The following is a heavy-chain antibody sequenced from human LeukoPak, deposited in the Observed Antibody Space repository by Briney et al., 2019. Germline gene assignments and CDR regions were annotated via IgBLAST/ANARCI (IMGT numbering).Heavy chain of an antibody. CDR3: ARVPAFYNGDYWTSSNYFDY. J-gene: IGHJ4*02. Sequence: PSETLSLTCAVSGGSISSTNWWSWVSQPPGKGLEWIGEIFQSGRTNYNPSLKSRVTISVDKSRNQFSLKLTSVTAADTAVYYCARVPAFYNGDYWTSSNYFDYWGQGTLVTVSS. CDR1: GGSISSTNW. D-gene: IGHD4-17*01. CDR2: IFQSGRT. V-gene: IGHV4-4*02.